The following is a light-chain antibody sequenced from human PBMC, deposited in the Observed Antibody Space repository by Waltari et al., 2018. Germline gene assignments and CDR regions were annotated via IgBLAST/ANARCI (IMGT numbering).Light chain of an antibody. CDR1: QTISTW. CDR2: QVS. V-gene: IGKV1-5*03. CDR3: QQYDTYPWT. Sequence: DIQVTQSPSSLSASVGDRVTLPCRVSQTISTWLAWYQQKPGKAPQLLIYQVSNLESGVPSRFSGSGSGTEFTLTISRLQSDDLGSYYCQQYDTYPWTFGQGTKVEIK. J-gene: IGKJ1*01.